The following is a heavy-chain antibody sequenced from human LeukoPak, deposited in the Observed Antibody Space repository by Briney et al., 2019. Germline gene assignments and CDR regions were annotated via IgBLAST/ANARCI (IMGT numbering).Heavy chain of an antibody. CDR3: ARFDHVWETHGMDAFDL. J-gene: IGHJ3*01. Sequence: PPQTLSLTCGVSGYSLSRGYSWGWIRQPPGKGLEWIGNIYHSERTHYNPSLKSRVTISPDTSKNQFSLKLTSVNASDTAVYYCARFDHVWETHGMDAFDLWGQGTMVTVSS. V-gene: IGHV4-38-2*01. CDR2: IYHSERT. D-gene: IGHD3-16*01. CDR1: GYSLSRGYS.